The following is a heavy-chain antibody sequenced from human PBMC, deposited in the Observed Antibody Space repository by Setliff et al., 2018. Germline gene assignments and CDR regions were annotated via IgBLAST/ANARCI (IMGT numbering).Heavy chain of an antibody. J-gene: IGHJ4*02. CDR2: ISGSGGTT. CDR3: APHSRSSDWRALDY. CDR1: GFTFRSYA. Sequence: SLRLSCGASGFTFRSYAMTWVRQAPGRGLEWVSSISGSGGTTWYADSVKGRFTIYRDNSKNILYLQMNSLRAEDTAVYYCAPHSRSSDWRALDYWGQGTLVTVS. D-gene: IGHD2-2*01. V-gene: IGHV3-23*01.